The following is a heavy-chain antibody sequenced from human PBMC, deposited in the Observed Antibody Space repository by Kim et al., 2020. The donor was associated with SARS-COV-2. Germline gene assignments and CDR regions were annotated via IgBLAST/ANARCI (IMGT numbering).Heavy chain of an antibody. J-gene: IGHJ6*02. V-gene: IGHV3-53*01. CDR2: ST. D-gene: IGHD2-15*01. CDR3: ARDLVVYGMDV. Sequence: STYDAGSGKGRCAIARDNSKNALYLQRNSLRAEDTAVYYCARDLVVYGMDVWGQGTTVTVSS.